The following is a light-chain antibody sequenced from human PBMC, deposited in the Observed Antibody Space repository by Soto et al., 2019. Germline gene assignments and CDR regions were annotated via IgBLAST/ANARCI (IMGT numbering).Light chain of an antibody. V-gene: IGKV3-20*01. J-gene: IGKJ2*01. CDR1: QYVSSSY. CDR2: GGS. CDR3: HQYGRSPYT. Sequence: IVLTQAPGTLSLSPGEGATLSCRASQYVSSSYLAWYQKKPGQAPRLLIYGGSNRATGIPDRFSGRGSGPDFSVTISRLEPEDVAVYYCHQYGRSPYTFGQGTKLEIK.